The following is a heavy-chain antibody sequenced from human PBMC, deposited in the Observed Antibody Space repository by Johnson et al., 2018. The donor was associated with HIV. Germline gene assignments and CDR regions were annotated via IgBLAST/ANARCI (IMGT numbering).Heavy chain of an antibody. J-gene: IGHJ3*01. D-gene: IGHD6-19*01. Sequence: QVQLVESGGGVVQPWGSLRLSCAASGFTFSSYALHWVRQAPGKGLEWVAVVLYDGGKKYYLESVQGRFNISRDNSKNTLYLQMNSLRAEDTAVYYCASGSREWLFWGQGTMVTVSS. CDR1: GFTFSSYA. V-gene: IGHV3-33*05. CDR2: VLYDGGKK. CDR3: ASGSREWLF.